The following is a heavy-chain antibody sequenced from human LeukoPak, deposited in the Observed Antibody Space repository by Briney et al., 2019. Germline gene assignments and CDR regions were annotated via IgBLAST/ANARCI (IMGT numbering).Heavy chain of an antibody. J-gene: IGHJ4*02. D-gene: IGHD2-2*03. Sequence: PGESLKISCKGSGYSFNNYWIGWVRQTPGKGLEWMGVIYPADSDIRYSPSFQGQVTISADKSISTVYLQWSSLKASDTAMYYCATSGYCSRNICYPRLDYWGQGTLVTVSS. V-gene: IGHV5-51*01. CDR1: GYSFNNYW. CDR2: IYPADSDI. CDR3: ATSGYCSRNICYPRLDY.